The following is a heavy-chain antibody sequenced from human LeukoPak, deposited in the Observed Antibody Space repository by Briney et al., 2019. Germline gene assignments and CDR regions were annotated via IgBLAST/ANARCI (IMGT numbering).Heavy chain of an antibody. V-gene: IGHV4-4*07. CDR3: ARVTSGGSYKYYYYYMDV. D-gene: IGHD1-26*01. Sequence: PSETLSLTCTVSGGSISSYYWSWLRQPAGKGLEWIGRIYTSGSTNYNPSLKSRVTMSVDTSKNQFSLKLSSVTAADTAVYYCARVTSGGSYKYYYYYMDVWGKGTTVTISS. J-gene: IGHJ6*03. CDR1: GGSISSYY. CDR2: IYTSGST.